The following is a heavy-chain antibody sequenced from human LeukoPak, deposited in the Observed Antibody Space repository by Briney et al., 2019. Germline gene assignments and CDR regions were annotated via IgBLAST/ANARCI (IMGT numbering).Heavy chain of an antibody. CDR3: ARDKAYCGGDCYDFDY. CDR2: ISAYNGNT. CDR1: GYTFTSYG. V-gene: IGHV1-18*01. J-gene: IGHJ4*02. Sequence: ASVKVSCKASGYTFTSYGISWVRQAPGQGLEWMGWISAYNGNTNYAQKLQSRVTMTTDTSTSTAYMELRSLRSDDTAVYYCARDKAYCGGDCYDFDYWGQGTLVTVSS. D-gene: IGHD2-21*02.